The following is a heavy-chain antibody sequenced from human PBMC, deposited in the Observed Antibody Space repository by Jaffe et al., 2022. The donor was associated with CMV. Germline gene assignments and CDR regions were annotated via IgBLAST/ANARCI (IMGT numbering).Heavy chain of an antibody. V-gene: IGHV1-46*01. J-gene: IGHJ4*02. D-gene: IGHD6-19*01. CDR2: INPDGGST. CDR3: TREGATSSVSDY. CDR1: GYTFISYY. Sequence: QVQLVQSGAEVKKPGASVKVSCKASGYTFISYYLHWVRQAPGQGLEWMGIINPDGGSTTYAQKFQGRVTMTRDTSTSTVYMELSSLRSEDTALYYCTREGATSSVSDYWGQGTLVTVSS.